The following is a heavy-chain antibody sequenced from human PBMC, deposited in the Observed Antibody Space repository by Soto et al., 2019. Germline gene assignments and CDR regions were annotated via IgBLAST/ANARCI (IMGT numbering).Heavy chain of an antibody. CDR1: GDSISTVDYF. D-gene: IGHD2-15*01. Sequence: SETLSLTCSVSGDSISTVDYFWAWIRRPPGQALEYIGYIYKSATTYYNPSFESRVAISLDTSKSQFSLNVTSVTAADTAVYFCARGRYCLTGRCFPNWFDSWGQGTRVTVSS. J-gene: IGHJ5*01. V-gene: IGHV4-30-4*01. CDR3: ARGRYCLTGRCFPNWFDS. CDR2: IYKSATT.